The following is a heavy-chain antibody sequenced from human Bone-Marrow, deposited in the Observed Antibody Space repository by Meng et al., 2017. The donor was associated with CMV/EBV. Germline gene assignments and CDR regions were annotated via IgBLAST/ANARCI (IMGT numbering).Heavy chain of an antibody. D-gene: IGHD3-10*01. CDR2: FNPISGAT. V-gene: IGHV1-46*01. CDR3: ASDGSGSYYYYYGMDV. CDR1: GYTFTNYY. J-gene: IGHJ6*02. Sequence: ASVKVSCKASGYTFTNYYLHWVRQAPGQGLEWMGIFNPISGATSYAQKFQGRVTLTGDTSTSTVYMELSSLRSDDTAVYYCASDGSGSYYYYYGMDVRGQGTTVTVSS.